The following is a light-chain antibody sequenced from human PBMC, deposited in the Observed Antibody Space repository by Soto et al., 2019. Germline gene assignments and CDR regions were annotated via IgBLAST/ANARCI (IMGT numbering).Light chain of an antibody. CDR3: SSYVGNDVFV. J-gene: IGLJ1*01. V-gene: IGLV2-11*01. CDR1: SSDVGDYNY. CDR2: DVS. Sequence: QSALTQPRSVSGSPGQSVTISCTGTSSDVGDYNYVSWYQQHPGKAPKLMIYDVSKRPSGVPDRFSGSKSGNTASLTVSGLQAEDEADYYCSSYVGNDVFVFGTGTKLTVL.